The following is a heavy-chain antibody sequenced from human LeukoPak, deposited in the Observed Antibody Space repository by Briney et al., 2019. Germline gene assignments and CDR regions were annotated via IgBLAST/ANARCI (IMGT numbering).Heavy chain of an antibody. V-gene: IGHV3-7*03. CDR1: GFTFSSYW. Sequence: GSLRLSCAASGFTFSSYWMSWVRQAPGKGLEWVANIKQDGSEKYYVDSVKGRFTISRDNAKNSLYLQMNSLRSEDTAVYYCARGGTAKYYDSGSYYIGWFDPWGQGTLVTVSS. CDR3: ARGGTAKYYDSGSYYIGWFDP. D-gene: IGHD3-10*01. J-gene: IGHJ5*02. CDR2: IKQDGSEK.